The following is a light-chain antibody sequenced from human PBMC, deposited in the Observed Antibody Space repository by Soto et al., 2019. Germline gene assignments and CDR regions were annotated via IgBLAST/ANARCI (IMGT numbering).Light chain of an antibody. CDR1: SGHSGYA. CDR3: QSWGTGFQVV. J-gene: IGLJ2*01. CDR2: LDADGSH. V-gene: IGLV4-69*01. Sequence: QSVLTQSPSASASLGASVRLTCTLSSGHSGYAIVWHQQQPRKGPRFLMKLDADGSHTKGDGIPDRFSGSSSGTERYLTISSLQSEDEADYYRQSWGTGFQVVFGEGTKLTVL.